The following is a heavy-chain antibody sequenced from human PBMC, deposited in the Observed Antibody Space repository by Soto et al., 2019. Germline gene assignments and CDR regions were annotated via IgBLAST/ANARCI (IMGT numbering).Heavy chain of an antibody. CDR3: ARPIAARPGYYYGMDV. Sequence: GGSLRLSCAASGFTFSSYSMNWVRQAPGKGLEWVSSISSSSSYIYYADSVKGRFTISRDNAKNSLYLQMNSLRAEDTAVYYCARPIAARPGYYYGMDVWGQGTTVTVSS. V-gene: IGHV3-21*01. J-gene: IGHJ6*02. CDR1: GFTFSSYS. CDR2: ISSSSSYI. D-gene: IGHD6-6*01.